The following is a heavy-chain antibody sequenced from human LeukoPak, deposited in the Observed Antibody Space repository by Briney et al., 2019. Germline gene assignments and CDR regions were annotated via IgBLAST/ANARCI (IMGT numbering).Heavy chain of an antibody. D-gene: IGHD4-23*01. CDR1: RFTFSDYG. J-gene: IGHJ4*02. V-gene: IGHV3-30*18. CDR2: ISYDGSNK. Sequence: GGSLRLSCTASRFTFSDYGMHWVRQASGKGLEWAAFISYDGSNKYYVDSVKGRSPISRDNSKDTLYLQMNSLRAEDTAVYYCAKELDYGGNSPFHYWGQGTLVTVSS. CDR3: AKELDYGGNSPFHY.